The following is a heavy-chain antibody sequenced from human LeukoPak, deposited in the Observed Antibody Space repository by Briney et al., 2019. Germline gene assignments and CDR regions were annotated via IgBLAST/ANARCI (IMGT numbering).Heavy chain of an antibody. CDR1: GGTFSSYA. D-gene: IGHD2-15*01. V-gene: IGHV1-69*06. CDR3: AREGCSGGSCYPNGDAFDI. Sequence: ASVKVSCKASGGTFSSYAISWVRQAPGQGLEWMGGIIPIFGTADYVQKFQGRVTITADKSTSTAYMELSSLRSEDTAVYYCAREGCSGGSCYPNGDAFDIWGQGTMVTVSS. J-gene: IGHJ3*02. CDR2: IIPIFGTA.